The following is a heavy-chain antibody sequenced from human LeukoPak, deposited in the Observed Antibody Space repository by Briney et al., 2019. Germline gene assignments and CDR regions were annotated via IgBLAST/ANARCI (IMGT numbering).Heavy chain of an antibody. CDR3: AGSRGHGVDY. CDR2: INHSGST. J-gene: IGHJ4*02. Sequence: SETLSLTCAVYAGSFSGYYWSWVRQPPGKGLEWIGEINHSGSTNYNPSLKSRVTISVDTSKNQFSLNLSSVTAADTAVYHCAGSRGHGVDYWGQGTLVTVSS. V-gene: IGHV4-34*01. D-gene: IGHD3-10*01. CDR1: AGSFSGYY.